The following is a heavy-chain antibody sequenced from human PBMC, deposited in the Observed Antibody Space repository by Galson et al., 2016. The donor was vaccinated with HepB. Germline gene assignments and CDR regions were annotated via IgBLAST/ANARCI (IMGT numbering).Heavy chain of an antibody. Sequence: SLRLSCAASGFTFSNYWMHWVRQAPGKGLVWVSRISSDGSLTTYADSLKGRFTISRDNAKNTLYLQMNNLRVEDTAVYYCTRASGWYDYWGQGTLVTVSS. CDR3: TRASGWYDY. D-gene: IGHD6-19*01. CDR1: GFTFSNYW. J-gene: IGHJ4*02. CDR2: ISSDGSLT. V-gene: IGHV3-74*03.